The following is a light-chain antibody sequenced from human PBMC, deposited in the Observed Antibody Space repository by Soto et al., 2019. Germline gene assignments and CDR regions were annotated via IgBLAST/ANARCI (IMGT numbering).Light chain of an antibody. CDR1: STDVGGYKY. V-gene: IGLV2-14*01. J-gene: IGLJ1*01. CDR3: SSFSSSSTPYV. CDR2: EVN. Sequence: QSALTQPASVSGSPGQSITISCTGTSTDVGGYKYVSWYQQPPGTAPKLMIFEVNGRPSGVSDRFSGSKSGNTASLAISGLQPEDEADYYCSSFSSSSTPYVFGSGTKVTVL.